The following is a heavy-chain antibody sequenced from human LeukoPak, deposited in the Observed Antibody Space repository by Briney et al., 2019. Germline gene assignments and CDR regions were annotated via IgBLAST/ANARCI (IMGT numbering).Heavy chain of an antibody. CDR1: GYSITSYY. V-gene: IGHV4-59*01. Sequence: AETLSLTCTVSGYSITSYYWSWIRQPPGKGPEWIGYIFYSGNTDYNPSLKSRVTISVDTSRNQFSLKLDSVTAADTAVYYCARVFRRDGYFDYWGQGTLVTVSS. CDR3: ARVFRRDGYFDY. D-gene: IGHD5-24*01. J-gene: IGHJ4*02. CDR2: IFYSGNT.